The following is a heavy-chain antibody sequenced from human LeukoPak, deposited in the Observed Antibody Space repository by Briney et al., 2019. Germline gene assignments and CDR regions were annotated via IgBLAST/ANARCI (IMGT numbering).Heavy chain of an antibody. Sequence: VASVKVSCKASGYTFTSYYMHWVRQAPGQGLEWMGWISVYNGNTNYAQTFQGRVTMTTDTSTSTAYMELRSLRSDDTAVYYCARDNYSNYGIYFFDYWGQGTLVSVSS. CDR1: GYTFTSYY. D-gene: IGHD4-4*01. CDR3: ARDNYSNYGIYFFDY. CDR2: ISVYNGNT. J-gene: IGHJ4*02. V-gene: IGHV1-18*04.